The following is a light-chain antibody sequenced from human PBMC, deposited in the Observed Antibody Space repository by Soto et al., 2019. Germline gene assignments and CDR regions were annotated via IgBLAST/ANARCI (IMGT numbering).Light chain of an antibody. J-gene: IGLJ1*01. Sequence: QSARTQPASVSGSPGQSITISCTGASSDIGSYNLVSWYQQYPGKAPKLIIYEGFKRPSGVSNRYSGSKSGNSASLTISGLQADDEADYYCCSLTTSHTYVFGSGTKLTVL. CDR1: SSDIGSYNL. V-gene: IGLV2-14*02. CDR2: EGF. CDR3: CSLTTSHTYV.